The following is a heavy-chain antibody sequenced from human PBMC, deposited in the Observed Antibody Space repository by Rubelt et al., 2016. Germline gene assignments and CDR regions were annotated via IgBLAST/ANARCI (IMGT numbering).Heavy chain of an antibody. V-gene: IGHV1-18*01. CDR2: ISAYNGNT. D-gene: IGHD1-7*01. Sequence: QVQLVQSGAEVKKPGASVKVSCKASGYTFTSYGISWVRQAPGQGLEWMGWISAYNGNTNYAQKLQGRVTMTTDTPTSKAYMELRSLRSDDTAVYYCARDLPPFRRYNWNFPLDYWGQGTLVTVSS. J-gene: IGHJ4*02. CDR3: ARDLPPFRRYNWNFPLDY. CDR1: GYTFTSYG.